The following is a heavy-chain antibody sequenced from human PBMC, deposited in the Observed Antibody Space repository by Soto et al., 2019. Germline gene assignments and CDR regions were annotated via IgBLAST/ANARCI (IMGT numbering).Heavy chain of an antibody. CDR2: ISYDGSNK. D-gene: IGHD5-18*01. CDR3: ARSGGYSYGEGLTYGMDV. V-gene: IGHV3-30-3*01. CDR1: GFTFSSYA. Sequence: GGSLRLSCAASGFTFSSYAMHWVRQAPGKGLEWVAVISYDGSNKYYADSVKGRFTISRDNSKNTLYLQMNSLRAEDTAVYYCARSGGYSYGEGLTYGMDVWGQGTTVTVSS. J-gene: IGHJ6*02.